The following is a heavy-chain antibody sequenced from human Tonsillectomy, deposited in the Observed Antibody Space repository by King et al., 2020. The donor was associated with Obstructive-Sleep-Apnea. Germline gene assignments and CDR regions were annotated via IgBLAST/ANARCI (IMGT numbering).Heavy chain of an antibody. J-gene: IGHJ4*02. CDR3: ARDMSAYDSTSPAY. CDR1: GYTFTGYY. Sequence: VQLVESGAEVKKPGASVKVSCKASGYTFTGYYIHWVRQFPGLGLEWGGWISPNSGATNYAQKFQDRVTMTRDTSIGTAYLDLSRLRSDDTAIYYCARDMSAYDSTSPAYWGQGTLVTVSS. V-gene: IGHV1-2*02. D-gene: IGHD3-10*01. CDR2: ISPNSGAT.